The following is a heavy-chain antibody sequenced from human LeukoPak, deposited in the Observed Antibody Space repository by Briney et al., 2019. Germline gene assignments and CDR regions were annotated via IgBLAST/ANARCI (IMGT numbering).Heavy chain of an antibody. CDR1: GFTFSSYA. CDR3: AKDRGYSYGYEVY. CDR2: ISGSGGST. Sequence: SGGSLRLSCAASGFTFSSYAMSWVRQAPGKGLEWVSAISGSGGSTYYADSVKGRFTIPRDNSKNTLYLQMNSLRAEDTAVYYCAKDRGYSYGYEVYWGQGTLVTVSS. V-gene: IGHV3-23*01. D-gene: IGHD5-18*01. J-gene: IGHJ4*02.